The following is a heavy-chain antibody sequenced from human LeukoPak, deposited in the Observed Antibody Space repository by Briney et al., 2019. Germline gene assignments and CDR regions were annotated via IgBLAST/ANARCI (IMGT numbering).Heavy chain of an antibody. CDR1: GGSISSSNW. D-gene: IGHD2-2*01. J-gene: IGHJ4*02. CDR2: IYHSGRT. V-gene: IGHV4-4*02. CDR3: ASSKLERYCSSTSCYGRGFDY. Sequence: SETLSPSCAVSGGSISSSNWWSWVRQPTGKGLEWIGEIYHSGRTNYNPSLKSRVTISVDKSKNQYSLKLSSVTAADTAVYYCASSKLERYCSSTSCYGRGFDYWGQGTLVTVSS.